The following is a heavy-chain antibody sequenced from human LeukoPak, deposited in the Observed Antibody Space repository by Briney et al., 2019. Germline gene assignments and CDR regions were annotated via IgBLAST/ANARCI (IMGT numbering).Heavy chain of an antibody. CDR1: GDTFTSSD. CDR2: MNPKSGNT. J-gene: IGHJ4*02. V-gene: IGHV1-8*01. CDR3: ARSRRGGSKYYFDY. Sequence: ASVKVSCKASGDTFTSSDINWVRQATGQGLEWMGWMNPKSGNTGYAQKFQGRVTMTRNTSISTAYMELSSLRSEDTAVYYCARSRRGGSKYYFDYWGQGTLVTVSS. D-gene: IGHD1-26*01.